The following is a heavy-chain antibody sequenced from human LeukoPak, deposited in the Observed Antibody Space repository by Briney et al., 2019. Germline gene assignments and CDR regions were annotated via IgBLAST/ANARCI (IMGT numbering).Heavy chain of an antibody. D-gene: IGHD1-26*01. CDR3: ARGPATRVYYFDY. Sequence: PGGSLRLSCAASGFTFNSYSLSWVRQAPGKGLEWVSSISSDGDYIYYADSLKGRFTISRDNAKNSLYLQMNNLRAEDTAAYYCARGPATRVYYFDYWGQGTLVTVSS. CDR1: GFTFNSYS. CDR2: ISSDGDYI. J-gene: IGHJ4*02. V-gene: IGHV3-21*01.